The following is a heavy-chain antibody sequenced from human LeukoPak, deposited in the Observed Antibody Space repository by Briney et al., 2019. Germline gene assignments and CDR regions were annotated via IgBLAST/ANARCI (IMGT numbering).Heavy chain of an antibody. D-gene: IGHD6-19*01. CDR1: GFTFSSYW. J-gene: IGHJ6*02. CDR3: ARDPYSSGWPSYYYYGMDV. Sequence: GGSLRLSCAASGFTFSSYWMTWVRQPPGKGLQWVASINQDGSEKYYVDSVKGRFTISRDNAKNSLYLQMNSLRAEDTAVYYCARDPYSSGWPSYYYYGMDVWGQGTTVTVSS. V-gene: IGHV3-7*01. CDR2: INQDGSEK.